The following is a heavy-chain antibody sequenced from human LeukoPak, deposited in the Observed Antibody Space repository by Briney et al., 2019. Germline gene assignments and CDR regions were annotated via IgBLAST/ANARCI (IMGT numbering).Heavy chain of an antibody. V-gene: IGHV3-23*01. D-gene: IGHD2-8*01. Sequence: GGSLRLSCAASGFTLSSYSMNWVRQAPGKGLEWVSAISGSGGSTYYADSVKGRFTISRDNSKNTLYLQMNSLRAEDTAVYYCATVSGRPNDYRMDVWGRGTTVTVSS. J-gene: IGHJ6*02. CDR3: ATVSGRPNDYRMDV. CDR2: ISGSGGST. CDR1: GFTLSSYS.